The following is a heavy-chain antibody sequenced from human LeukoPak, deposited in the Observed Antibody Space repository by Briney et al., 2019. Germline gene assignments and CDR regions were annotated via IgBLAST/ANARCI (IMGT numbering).Heavy chain of an antibody. CDR2: IKTDGSIT. Sequence: GGSLRLSCAASGFTFSVYWMHWVRQAPGNGPVWVSRIKTDGSITDYADSVKGRFTISRDNSKNTLYLQMNSLRAEDTAVYYCARDAEYCSGGSCYLDYWGQGTLVTVSS. J-gene: IGHJ4*02. CDR1: GFTFSVYW. D-gene: IGHD2-15*01. V-gene: IGHV3-74*01. CDR3: ARDAEYCSGGSCYLDY.